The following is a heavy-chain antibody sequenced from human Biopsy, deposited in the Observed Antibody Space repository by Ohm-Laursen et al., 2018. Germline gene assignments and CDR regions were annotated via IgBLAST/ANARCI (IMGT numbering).Heavy chain of an antibody. V-gene: IGHV4-34*01. CDR1: GGSFSGYY. CDR2: INDRGCT. Sequence: SETLSLTCGVYGGSFSGYYCSWIRQPSGKGLEWIGEINDRGCTTYNPSLRSRVTFSVDTSKKQFPLKLSSVTAADTAVYYCARGTNYYGSGRNRHWFDPWGQGTQVTVSS. CDR3: ARGTNYYGSGRNRHWFDP. J-gene: IGHJ5*02. D-gene: IGHD3-10*01.